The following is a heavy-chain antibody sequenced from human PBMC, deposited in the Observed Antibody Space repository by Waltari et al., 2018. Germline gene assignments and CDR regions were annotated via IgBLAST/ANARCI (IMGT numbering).Heavy chain of an antibody. D-gene: IGHD6-13*01. CDR2: IYHSGST. V-gene: IGHV4-4*02. CDR3: ATDRWGYSSSWYEDYYGMDV. CDR1: GGSISSSNW. Sequence: QVQLQESGPGLVKPSGTLSLTCAVSGGSISSSNWWSWVRQPPGKGLEWIGEIYHSGSTNYNPSLKSRVTISVDKSKNQFSLKLSSVTAADTAVYYCATDRWGYSSSWYEDYYGMDVWGQGTTVTVSS. J-gene: IGHJ6*02.